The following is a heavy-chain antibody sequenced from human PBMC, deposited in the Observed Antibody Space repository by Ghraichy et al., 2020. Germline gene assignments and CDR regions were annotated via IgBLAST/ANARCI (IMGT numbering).Heavy chain of an antibody. CDR1: GFTFSSYW. CDR3: ARDYYDSLWYYYYYMDV. V-gene: IGHV3-7*01. CDR2: IKQDGSEK. Sequence: GGSLRLSCAASGFTFSSYWMSWVRQAPGKGLEWVANIKQDGSEKYYVDSVKGRFTISRDNAKNSLYLQMNSLRAEDTAVYYCARDYYDSLWYYYYYMDVWGKGTTVTVSS. D-gene: IGHD3-22*01. J-gene: IGHJ6*03.